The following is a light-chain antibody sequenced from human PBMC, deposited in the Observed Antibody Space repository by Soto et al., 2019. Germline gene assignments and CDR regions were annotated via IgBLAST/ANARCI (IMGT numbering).Light chain of an antibody. J-gene: IGLJ1*01. CDR3: SSYTSSSTFYV. Sequence: QSALTQPPSVSGSPGQSVTISSTGTSSDVGSYNRVSWYQQPPGTAPKLMIYEVSNRPSGVPDRFSGSKSGNTASLTISGLQAEDEADYYCSSYTSSSTFYVFGTGTKVTVL. CDR1: SSDVGSYNR. V-gene: IGLV2-18*02. CDR2: EVS.